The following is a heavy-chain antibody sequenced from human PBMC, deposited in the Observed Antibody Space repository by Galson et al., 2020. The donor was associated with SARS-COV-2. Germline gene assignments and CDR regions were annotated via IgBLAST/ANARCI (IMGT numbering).Heavy chain of an antibody. Sequence: TGGSLRLSCADSGFTFSSYGMHWVRQAPGKGLEWVAVISYDGSNKYYADSVKGRFTISRDNSKNTLYLQMNSLRAEDTAVYYCAKEALPSFYGTNWFDPWGQGTLVTVSS. D-gene: IGHD3-16*01. CDR3: AKEALPSFYGTNWFDP. J-gene: IGHJ5*02. V-gene: IGHV3-30*18. CDR1: GFTFSSYG. CDR2: ISYDGSNK.